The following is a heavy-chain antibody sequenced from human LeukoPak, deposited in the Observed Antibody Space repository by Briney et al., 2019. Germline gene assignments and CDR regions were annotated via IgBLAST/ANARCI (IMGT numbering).Heavy chain of an antibody. J-gene: IGHJ4*02. CDR1: GFSFSNYG. D-gene: IGHD2-2*03. Sequence: GGSLRLSCAASGFSFSNYGMNWVRQAPGKGLEWVSGITGHGDTTYYADSVKGRFTISRDNSKNTLYLQMNSLRDEDTAVYYCAKDSGWILFDDWGQGTLVTVSS. CDR3: AKDSGWILFDD. CDR2: ITGHGDTT. V-gene: IGHV3-23*01.